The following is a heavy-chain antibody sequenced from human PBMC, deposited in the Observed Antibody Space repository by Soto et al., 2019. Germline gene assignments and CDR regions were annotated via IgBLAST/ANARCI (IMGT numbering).Heavy chain of an antibody. CDR2: INAGNGNT. J-gene: IGHJ4*02. CDR3: VYDSSGSYFDY. D-gene: IGHD3-22*01. Sequence: ASVKVSCKASGYTFTSYAMHWVRQAPGQRLEWMGWINAGNGNTKYSQGFQGRVTITRDTSASTAYMELSSLRSEDTAVYYCVYDSSGSYFDYWGQGTLVTVSS. V-gene: IGHV1-3*01. CDR1: GYTFTSYA.